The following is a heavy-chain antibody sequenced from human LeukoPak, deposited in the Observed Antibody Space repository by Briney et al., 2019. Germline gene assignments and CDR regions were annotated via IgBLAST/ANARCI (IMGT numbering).Heavy chain of an antibody. CDR2: IYYSGST. J-gene: IGHJ3*02. CDR1: GGSISSYY. Sequence: PSETLSLTCTVSGGSISSYYWSWIRQPPGKGLEWIGYIYYSGSTNYNPSLKSRVTISVDTSKNQFSLKLSSVTAADTAVYYCAGAITFGGVIVMDTDAFDIWGQGTMVTVSS. CDR3: AGAITFGGVIVMDTDAFDI. V-gene: IGHV4-59*01. D-gene: IGHD3-16*02.